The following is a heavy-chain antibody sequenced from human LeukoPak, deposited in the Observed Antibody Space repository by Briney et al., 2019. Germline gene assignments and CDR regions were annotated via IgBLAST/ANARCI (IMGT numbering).Heavy chain of an antibody. CDR1: GGSISSYY. CDR2: IYYSGGT. CDR3: ARAWYSNSSGFDY. J-gene: IGHJ4*02. D-gene: IGHD6-13*01. V-gene: IGHV4-59*01. Sequence: SETLSLTCSVSGGSISSYYLSWIRQPPGKGLEWIGDIYYSGGTNYNPSLKSRVTISVDTSKNQFSLKLSSVTAADTAVYYCARAWYSNSSGFDYWGQGTLVTVSS.